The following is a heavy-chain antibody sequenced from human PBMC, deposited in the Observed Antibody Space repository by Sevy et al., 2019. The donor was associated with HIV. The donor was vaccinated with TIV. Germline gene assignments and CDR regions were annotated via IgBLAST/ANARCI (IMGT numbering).Heavy chain of an antibody. CDR3: VRGGHLPLDAFDI. J-gene: IGHJ3*02. CDR2: IFPGNSDA. V-gene: IGHV5-51*01. Sequence: GESLKNSCETSGYWFTSHWIGWVRRMPGKGLEWVGIIFPGNSDARYAPSFQGQVTISVDKSISAAYLQWSSLKASDIAIYYCVRGGHLPLDAFDIWGQGTMVTVSS. D-gene: IGHD2-15*01. CDR1: GYWFTSHW.